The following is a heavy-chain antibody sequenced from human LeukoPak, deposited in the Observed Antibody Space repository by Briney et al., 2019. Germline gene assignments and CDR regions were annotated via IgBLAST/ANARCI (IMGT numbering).Heavy chain of an antibody. V-gene: IGHV1-46*03. J-gene: IGHJ4*02. CDR3: ARDPPGTYYFDY. CDR2: INPSGGST. Sequence: ASVKVSCKASGYTFTSYYMHWVRQTPGQGLEWMGIINPSGGSTSYAQKFQGRVTMTRDTSTSTVYMELSSLRSEDTAVYYCARDPPGTYYFDYWGQGTLVTVSS. CDR1: GYTFTSYY. D-gene: IGHD1-26*01.